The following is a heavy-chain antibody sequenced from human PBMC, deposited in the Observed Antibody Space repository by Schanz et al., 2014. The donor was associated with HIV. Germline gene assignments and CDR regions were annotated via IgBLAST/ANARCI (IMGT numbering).Heavy chain of an antibody. D-gene: IGHD3-3*01. CDR3: VRHVNFLKTDF. V-gene: IGHV1-2*02. Sequence: QVHLVQSGAEVKKPGASVKVSCKASGYTFTGYYLHWIRQAPGQGLEWLGWINPANGVTNYAQRFYGRVTLTRETSISTLYMELTSLTFDDAAVYYCVRHVNFLKTDFWGQGTLVTVSS. CDR1: GYTFTGYY. J-gene: IGHJ4*02. CDR2: INPANGVT.